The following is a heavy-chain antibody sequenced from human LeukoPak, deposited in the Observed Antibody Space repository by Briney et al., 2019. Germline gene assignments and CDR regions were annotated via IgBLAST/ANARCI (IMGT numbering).Heavy chain of an antibody. CDR2: IYYSGST. V-gene: IGHV4-31*03. CDR1: GGSISSGGYY. CDR3: ARGPAGIAAAGRGSFDY. Sequence: PSETLSLTCTVSGGSISSGGYYWSWIRQHPGKGLEWIGCIYYSGSTYYNPSLKSRVTISVDTSKNQFSLKLSSVTAADTAVYYCARGPAGIAAAGRGSFDYWGQGTLVTVSS. D-gene: IGHD6-13*01. J-gene: IGHJ4*02.